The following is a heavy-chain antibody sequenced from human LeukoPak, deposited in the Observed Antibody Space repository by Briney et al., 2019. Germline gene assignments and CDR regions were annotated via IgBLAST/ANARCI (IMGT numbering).Heavy chain of an antibody. D-gene: IGHD3-22*01. CDR1: GFTFSNYW. Sequence: PGGSLRLSCAASGFTFSNYWMSWVRQAPGKGLEWVSAISGSGGSTYYADSVKGRFTISRDNSKNTLYLQMNSLRAEDTAVYYCAKGGYYYDSSGNWGQGTLVTVSS. J-gene: IGHJ4*02. V-gene: IGHV3-23*01. CDR2: ISGSGGST. CDR3: AKGGYYYDSSGN.